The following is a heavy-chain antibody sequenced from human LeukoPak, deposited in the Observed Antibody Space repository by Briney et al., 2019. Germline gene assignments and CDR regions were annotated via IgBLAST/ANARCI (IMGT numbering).Heavy chain of an antibody. D-gene: IGHD3-9*01. Sequence: SETLSLTCTVSGGSITSYYWSWIRRPPGKGLEWIGYIYYSGSTNYNPSLKSRVTISVDTSKNQFSLKLSSVTAADTAVYYCARGTGYDILTGYYSDYYYYGMDVWGQGTTVTVSS. CDR1: GGSITSYY. CDR3: ARGTGYDILTGYYSDYYYYGMDV. V-gene: IGHV4-59*08. J-gene: IGHJ6*02. CDR2: IYYSGST.